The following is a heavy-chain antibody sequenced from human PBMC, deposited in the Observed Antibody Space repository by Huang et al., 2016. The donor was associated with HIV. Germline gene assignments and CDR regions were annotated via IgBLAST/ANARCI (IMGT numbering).Heavy chain of an antibody. CDR3: ARDPFIKAFDI. CDR1: DFDFGSYW. V-gene: IGHV3-7*01. Sequence: EVQLVESGGGLVQPGGSLRLSCAASDFDFGSYWMMWLRQVPGKGVEGVARRREDSGKKDYLDSVKGRCIISRDNPKKSLYLQMNNLRAEDAAVYYCARDPFIKAFDIWGQGTLVTVSS. J-gene: IGHJ3*02. CDR2: RREDSGKK.